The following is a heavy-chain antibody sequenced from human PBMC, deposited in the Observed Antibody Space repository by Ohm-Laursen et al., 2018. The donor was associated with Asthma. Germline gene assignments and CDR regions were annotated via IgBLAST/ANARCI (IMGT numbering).Heavy chain of an antibody. D-gene: IGHD2-21*01. CDR3: VRDVIDRFDF. J-gene: IGHJ4*01. CDR2: IYIRNT. V-gene: IGHV1-18*04. CDR1: GYSLSSNA. Sequence: SVKVSCKSSGYSLSSNAISWLRQAPGQRPEWMGWIYIRNTNYAPKFRDRITLSTDTSTNAAYMDLRSLRSDDPAVYYCVRDVIDRFDFWGQGSLVIVSS.